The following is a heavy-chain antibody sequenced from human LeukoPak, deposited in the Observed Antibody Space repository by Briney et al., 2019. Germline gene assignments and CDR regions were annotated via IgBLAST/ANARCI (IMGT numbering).Heavy chain of an antibody. V-gene: IGHV4-59*12. CDR1: GDSMTSYY. CDR3: ARERYCTSTSCFTRNYFDF. CDR2: IYYTGST. J-gene: IGHJ4*02. D-gene: IGHD2-2*02. Sequence: SETLSLTCTVSGDSMTSYYWSWIRQPPGKGLEWIGYIYYTGSTNYNPSLKSRVTISVDTSKNQFSLKLSSVTAADTAVYYCARERYCTSTSCFTRNYFDFWGQGTLVTVSS.